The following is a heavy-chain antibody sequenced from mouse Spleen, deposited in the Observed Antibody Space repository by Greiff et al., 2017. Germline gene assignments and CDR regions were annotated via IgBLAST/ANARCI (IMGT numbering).Heavy chain of an antibody. D-gene: IGHD1-1*01. CDR1: GYTFTSYW. J-gene: IGHJ4*01. V-gene: IGHV1-7*01. CDR3: ARGGITTLVAKNYAMDY. CDR2: INPSSGYT. Sequence: VQGVESGAELAKPGASVKLSCKASGYTFTSYWMHWVKQRPGQGLEWIGYINPSSGYTKYNQKFKDKATLTADKSSSTAYMQLSSLTYEDSAVYYCARGGITTLVAKNYAMDYWGQGTSVTVSS.